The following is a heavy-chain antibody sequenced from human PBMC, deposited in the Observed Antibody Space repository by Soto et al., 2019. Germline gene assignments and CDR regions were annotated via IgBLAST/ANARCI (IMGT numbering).Heavy chain of an antibody. Sequence: ASVKVSCKVSGYTLTELSMHWVRQAPGKGLEWMGGFDPEDGETIYAQKFQGRVTMTEDTSTDTAYVELSSLRSEDTAVYYCATLRTTVTTWGIAGYYGMDVWGQGTTVTVSS. CDR3: ATLRTTVTTWGIAGYYGMDV. CDR2: FDPEDGET. CDR1: GYTLTELS. D-gene: IGHD4-17*01. V-gene: IGHV1-24*01. J-gene: IGHJ6*02.